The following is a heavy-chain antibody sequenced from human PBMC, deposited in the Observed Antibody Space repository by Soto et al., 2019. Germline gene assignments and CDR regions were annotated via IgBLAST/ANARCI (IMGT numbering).Heavy chain of an antibody. CDR3: AKASKGYTGYDLDY. CDR2: ISGSGSST. CDR1: GFSFSGYA. J-gene: IGHJ4*02. V-gene: IGHV3-23*01. D-gene: IGHD5-12*01. Sequence: EVQLLESGGGLVQPGGSLRLSCAASGFSFSGYAMSWVRQAPGKGLEWVSAISGSGSSTYYSDSVRGRFTVSRDNSQNTLYLQMNSLRVEDTAVYFCAKASKGYTGYDLDYWGQGTLVTVSP.